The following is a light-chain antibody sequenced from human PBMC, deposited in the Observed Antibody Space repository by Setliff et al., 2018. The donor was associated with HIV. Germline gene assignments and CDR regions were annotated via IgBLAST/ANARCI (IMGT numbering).Light chain of an antibody. V-gene: IGLV2-14*01. Sequence: QSVLTQPASVSGSPGQSITISCTGTNSDVGGYNYVSWYQQHPGKAPKLMIYEVNNRPSGVSNRFSGSKSGNTASLTISGLQAEDEADYFCSSFTSSSTLPYVFGTGTKVTVL. J-gene: IGLJ1*01. CDR3: SSFTSSSTLPYV. CDR2: EVN. CDR1: NSDVGGYNY.